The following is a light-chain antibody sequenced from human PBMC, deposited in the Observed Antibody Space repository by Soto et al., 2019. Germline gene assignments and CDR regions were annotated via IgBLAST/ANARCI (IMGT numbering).Light chain of an antibody. Sequence: QSALTQPASVSGSPGQSITISCTGTSSDVGGYNYVSWYQQHPGKAPKLMIYDVSNRPSGVSNRFSGSKSGNTASLTISGLQADDEADYYCRSYTSISTLVFGTGTKLTVL. J-gene: IGLJ1*01. CDR3: RSYTSISTLV. V-gene: IGLV2-14*01. CDR2: DVS. CDR1: SSDVGGYNY.